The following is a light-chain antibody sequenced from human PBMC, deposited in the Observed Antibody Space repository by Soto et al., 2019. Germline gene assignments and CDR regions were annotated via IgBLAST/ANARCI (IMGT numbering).Light chain of an antibody. V-gene: IGLV3-9*01. CDR3: QVWDSSTARV. J-gene: IGLJ3*02. Sequence: SYELTQPLSVSVALGQTARITCGGNNIGSKNVHRYQQKPGQAPVLVIYRDSNRPSGIPERFYGSNSGNTATLTISRAQAGDEAVYYCQVWDSSTARVFGGGTQLTVL. CDR1: NIGSKN. CDR2: RDS.